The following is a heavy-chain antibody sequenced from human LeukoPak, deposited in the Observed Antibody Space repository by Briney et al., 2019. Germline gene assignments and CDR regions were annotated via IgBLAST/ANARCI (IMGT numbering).Heavy chain of an antibody. CDR1: GFTFSAYV. CDR2: ISDDSSHI. J-gene: IGHJ4*02. V-gene: IGHV3-21*01. Sequence: GGSLRLSCAVSGFTFSAYVMNWVRQAPGKGLEWISSISDDSSHIYYADSVKGRFAISRDNAKNSVYLQMNSLRAEDTAVYYCARNNYYDRSGYDYWGQGTLVTVSS. D-gene: IGHD3-22*01. CDR3: ARNNYYDRSGYDY.